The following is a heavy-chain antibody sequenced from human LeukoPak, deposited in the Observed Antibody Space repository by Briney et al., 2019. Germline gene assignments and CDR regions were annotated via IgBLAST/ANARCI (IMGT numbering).Heavy chain of an antibody. Sequence: PGGSLRLSCAASGFTFSSYGMHWVRQAPGKGLEWVAFIRHDGSNKKYADSVKGRFTISRDNSKNTLYLQMNSLRAEDTAVYFCAKDRLLGNDFDYWGQGTLVTVSS. CDR1: GFTFSSYG. D-gene: IGHD3-16*01. V-gene: IGHV3-30*02. CDR2: IRHDGSNK. CDR3: AKDRLLGNDFDY. J-gene: IGHJ4*02.